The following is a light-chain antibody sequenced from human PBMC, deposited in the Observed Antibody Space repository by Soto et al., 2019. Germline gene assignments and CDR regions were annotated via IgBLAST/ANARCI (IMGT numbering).Light chain of an antibody. V-gene: IGLV4-69*01. Sequence: QPVLTQSPSASASLGASVKLTCTLSSGHSNYAIAWHQQQPEKGPRYLMTLNRDGSHSKGDGIPHRFSGSSSGAERYLTGSSLQSEDEADYYCQTWGTGIVIFGGGTKLTVL. CDR2: LNRDGSH. CDR1: SGHSNYA. CDR3: QTWGTGIVI. J-gene: IGLJ2*01.